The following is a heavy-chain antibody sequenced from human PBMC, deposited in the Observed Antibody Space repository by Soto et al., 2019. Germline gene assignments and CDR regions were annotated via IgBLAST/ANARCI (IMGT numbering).Heavy chain of an antibody. Sequence: SETLSLTCTVSGGSMISYYWSWIRQPPGRGLEWIGYIYYSGSTNYNPSLKSRVIISVDTSKNQFSLRLRSVTAADTAVYYCARAASFYYDKTGYYHLDYWGQGSLVTVSS. CDR1: GGSMISYY. V-gene: IGHV4-59*12. CDR2: IYYSGST. CDR3: ARAASFYYDKTGYYHLDY. D-gene: IGHD3-22*01. J-gene: IGHJ4*02.